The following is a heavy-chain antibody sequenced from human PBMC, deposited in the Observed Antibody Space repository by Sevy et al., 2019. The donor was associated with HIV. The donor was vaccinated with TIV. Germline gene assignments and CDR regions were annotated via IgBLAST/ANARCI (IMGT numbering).Heavy chain of an antibody. J-gene: IGHJ6*02. Sequence: GGSLRLSCAASGFTLISYAMSWVRQAPGKGLEWVSSISPSGGSTYYADSVKGRFSISRDNSKNTVDLQMNSLRAEDTAVYYCAKEAAMGYVWGQGTTVTVSS. V-gene: IGHV3-23*01. CDR2: ISPSGGST. D-gene: IGHD5-18*01. CDR3: AKEAAMGYV. CDR1: GFTLISYA.